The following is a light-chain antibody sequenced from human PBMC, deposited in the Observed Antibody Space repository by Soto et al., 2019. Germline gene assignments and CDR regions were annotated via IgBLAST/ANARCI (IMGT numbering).Light chain of an antibody. Sequence: STSSLSVSAADRDTITCRTSQDISNYLNWYQQKPGKAPKLLIYAASSLQSGVPSRFSGSGSETDFTLTISSLQPEDFATYSCQQSYSTPRTFGQGTKVDIK. CDR1: QDISNY. CDR2: AAS. V-gene: IGKV1-39*01. CDR3: QQSYSTPRT. J-gene: IGKJ1*01.